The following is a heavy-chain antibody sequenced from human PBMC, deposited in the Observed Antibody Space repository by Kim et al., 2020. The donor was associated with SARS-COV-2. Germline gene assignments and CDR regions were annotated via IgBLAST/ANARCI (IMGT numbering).Heavy chain of an antibody. CDR1: GFTFSSYS. V-gene: IGHV3-48*02. Sequence: GGSLRLSCAASGFTFSSYSMNWVRQAPGKGLEWVSYISSSSSTIYYADSVKGRFTISRDNAKNSLYLQMNSLRDEDTAVYYCARDETSVLRYFDWHRPGYNWFDPWGQGTLVTVSS. J-gene: IGHJ5*02. CDR3: ARDETSVLRYFDWHRPGYNWFDP. D-gene: IGHD3-9*01. CDR2: ISSSSSTI.